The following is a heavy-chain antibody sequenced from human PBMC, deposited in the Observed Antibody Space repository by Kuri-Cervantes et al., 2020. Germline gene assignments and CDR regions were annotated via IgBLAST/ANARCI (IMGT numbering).Heavy chain of an antibody. J-gene: IGHJ4*02. CDR2: ISYDGSNK. D-gene: IGHD4-17*01. CDR1: GFTFSSYG. V-gene: IGHV3-30*03. Sequence: GESLKISCAASGFTFSSYGMHWVRQAPGKGLEWVAVISYDGSNKYYADSVKGRFTISRDNSKNTLYLQMNSLRAEDTAVYYCATDFRAVTAFDYWGQGTLVTVSS. CDR3: ATDFRAVTAFDY.